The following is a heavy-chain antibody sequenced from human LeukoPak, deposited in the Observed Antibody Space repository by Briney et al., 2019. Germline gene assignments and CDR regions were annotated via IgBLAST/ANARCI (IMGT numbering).Heavy chain of an antibody. V-gene: IGHV6-1*01. CDR3: ARGRYSGFDL. J-gene: IGHJ3*01. Sequence: SQTLSLTCAISGDSVSTNIVAWNWIRQSPSRGLEWLGRTYYRSKWNNDYAVSVKSRITINPDTSKNQFSLQLNSVTPDDTALYYCARGRYSGFDLWGQGTMVTVSS. CDR1: GDSVSTNIVA. D-gene: IGHD2-15*01. CDR2: TYYRSKWNN.